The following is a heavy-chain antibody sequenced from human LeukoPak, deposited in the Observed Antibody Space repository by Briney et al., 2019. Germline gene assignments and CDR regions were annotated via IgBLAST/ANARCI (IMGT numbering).Heavy chain of an antibody. V-gene: IGHV3-74*01. D-gene: IGHD6-19*01. CDR2: INADGSRT. J-gene: IGHJ6*02. Sequence: GGSLRLSCSASGFTFNSHWMHWVRQAPGKGPVWISRINADGSRTTYADSVKGRFSISRDNVKNTLYLQMSSLRAEDTAVYYCTREYSSLGMDVWGQGTTVTVSS. CDR1: GFTFNSHW. CDR3: TREYSSLGMDV.